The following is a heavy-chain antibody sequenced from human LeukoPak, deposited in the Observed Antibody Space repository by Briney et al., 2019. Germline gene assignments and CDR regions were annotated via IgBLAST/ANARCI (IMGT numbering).Heavy chain of an antibody. CDR3: AREGDQDAFDI. CDR1: GFTFSSYA. V-gene: IGHV3-30-3*01. CDR2: ISYDGSNK. D-gene: IGHD3-16*01. Sequence: GGSLRLSCAASGFTFSSYAMHWVRQAPGKGLEWVAVISYDGSNKYYADSVKGRFTISRDKSKNTLYLQMNSLRAEDTAVYYCAREGDQDAFDIWGQGTMVTVSS. J-gene: IGHJ3*02.